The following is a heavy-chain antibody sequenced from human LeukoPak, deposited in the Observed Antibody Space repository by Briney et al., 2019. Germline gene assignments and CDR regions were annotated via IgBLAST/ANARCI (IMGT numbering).Heavy chain of an antibody. CDR3: AKGGTRGYSSGYCMDV. D-gene: IGHD5-18*01. J-gene: IGHJ6*02. V-gene: IGHV3-23*01. CDR1: GFTFSSYA. CDR2: ISGSGVTT. Sequence: GGSLRLSCEASGFTFSSYAMSWVRQAPGKGLEWDSCISGSGVTTYHADSVKGRFTISRDNSKNTLFLQMNSLRVEDTAVYYCAKGGTRGYSSGYCMDVWGQGTTVTVSS.